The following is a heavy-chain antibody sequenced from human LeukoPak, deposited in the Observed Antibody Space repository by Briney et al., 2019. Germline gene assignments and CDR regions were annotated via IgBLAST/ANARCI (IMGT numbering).Heavy chain of an antibody. CDR2: IIPIFGTA. CDR1: GGTFSSYA. V-gene: IGHV1-69*06. Sequence: SVKVSCKASGGTFSSYAISWVRQAPGQWLEWMGRIIPIFGTANYAQKSQGRVTITADKSTSTAYMELSSLRSEDTAVYYCARDRIAAAGTPAPHFDYWGQGTLVTVSS. D-gene: IGHD6-13*01. CDR3: ARDRIAAAGTPAPHFDY. J-gene: IGHJ4*02.